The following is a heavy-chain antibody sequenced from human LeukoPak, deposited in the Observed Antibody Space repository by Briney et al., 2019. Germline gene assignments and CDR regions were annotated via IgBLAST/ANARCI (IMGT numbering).Heavy chain of an antibody. CDR3: ARYCSSTSLLSGMDV. V-gene: IGHV6-1*01. CDR1: GDSVSSTTTA. Sequence: SQTLSLTCAISGDSVSSTTTAWNWIRQSPSKGLEWLGRTYYTSKWITDYAVSVKGRITVNPNTSNNPFSLQLNSVTPEDTAVYYCARYCSSTSLLSGMDVWGQGTTVTVSS. D-gene: IGHD2-2*01. J-gene: IGHJ6*02. CDR2: TYYTSKWIT.